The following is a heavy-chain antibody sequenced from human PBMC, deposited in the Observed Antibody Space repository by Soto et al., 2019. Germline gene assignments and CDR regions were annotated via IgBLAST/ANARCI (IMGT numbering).Heavy chain of an antibody. D-gene: IGHD2-2*01. CDR2: IGTDGNT. V-gene: IGHV3-23*01. CDR3: VRKYPGTRPFDY. CDR1: GFTFNSYA. Sequence: PGGSLRLSCAASGFTFNSYAMNWVGQAPGKGLAWVSAIGTDGNTYYANSVKGRFTISRDNSRTTLYLQMNSLRVEDTALYYCVRKYPGTRPFDYWGQGTLVTVSS. J-gene: IGHJ4*01.